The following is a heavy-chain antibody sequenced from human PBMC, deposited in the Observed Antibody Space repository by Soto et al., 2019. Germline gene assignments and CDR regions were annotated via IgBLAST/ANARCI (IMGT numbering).Heavy chain of an antibody. V-gene: IGHV4-30-4*01. CDR3: ARESSPTIWYYFDY. J-gene: IGHJ4*02. D-gene: IGHD3-9*01. Sequence: PSETLSLTCTVSVGSISSGDYYWSWIRQPPGKGLEWIGYIYYSGSTYYNPSLKSRVTISVDTSKNQFSLKLSSVTAADTAVYYCARESSPTIWYYFDYWGQGTLVTVS. CDR2: IYYSGST. CDR1: VGSISSGDYY.